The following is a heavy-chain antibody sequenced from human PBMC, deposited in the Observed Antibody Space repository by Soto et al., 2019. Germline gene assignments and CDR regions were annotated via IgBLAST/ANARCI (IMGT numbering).Heavy chain of an antibody. Sequence: VESGGGVVQPGRSLRLSCAASEFTFSDYAMHWVRQAPGKGLEWVAVISDDGDKVFYADSMKDRLTISRDNSKSTLFLQLTSLGPEDTALYYCARAHYHDSSGPNGHAFDIWGQGTVVTVSS. CDR1: EFTFSDYA. V-gene: IGHV3-30-3*01. CDR2: ISDDGDKV. D-gene: IGHD3-22*01. J-gene: IGHJ3*02. CDR3: ARAHYHDSSGPNGHAFDI.